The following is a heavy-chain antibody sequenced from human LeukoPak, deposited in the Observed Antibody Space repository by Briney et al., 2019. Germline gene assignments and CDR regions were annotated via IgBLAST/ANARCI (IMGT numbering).Heavy chain of an antibody. D-gene: IGHD6-13*01. CDR1: GYTFTRYY. V-gene: IGHV1-46*01. Sequence: ASVKVSCRASGYTFTRYYLHWVRQAPGQGLEWMGIINPSGGRTNNAQQFQGRVTMTRDTSTSTVYMQLSSLRSEDTAVYYCARDLAIAAAPYGMDVWGRGTTVTVSS. CDR2: INPSGGRT. J-gene: IGHJ6*02. CDR3: ARDLAIAAAPYGMDV.